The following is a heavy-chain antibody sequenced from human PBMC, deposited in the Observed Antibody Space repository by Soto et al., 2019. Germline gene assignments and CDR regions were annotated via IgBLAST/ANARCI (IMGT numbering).Heavy chain of an antibody. J-gene: IGHJ4*02. CDR3: ARGGDMATLLHS. Sequence: TLSITCAVSGTSISSSGYSWTWIRQPPGKSLELIRYINHSGSTYYNPSLKSRVTISIDRSENQFSLRLTSVTAADTAVYYCARGGDMATLLHSWSKGMQVTVSS. V-gene: IGHV4-30-2*01. CDR1: GTSISSSGYS. D-gene: IGHD3-22*01. CDR2: INHSGST.